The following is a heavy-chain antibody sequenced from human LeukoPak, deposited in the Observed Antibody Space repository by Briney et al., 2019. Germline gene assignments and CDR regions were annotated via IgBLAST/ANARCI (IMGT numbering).Heavy chain of an antibody. CDR1: GFTFSRYY. CDR3: AKAANIGYCSSTSCYCDY. J-gene: IGHJ4*02. Sequence: GGSLRLSCAASGFTFSRYYIDWVRQAPGKGLVWVSGISWNSGSIGYADSVKGRFTISRDNAKNSLYLQMNSLRAEDMALYDCAKAANIGYCSSTSCYCDYWGQGTLVSVSS. CDR2: ISWNSGSI. D-gene: IGHD2-2*01. V-gene: IGHV3-9*03.